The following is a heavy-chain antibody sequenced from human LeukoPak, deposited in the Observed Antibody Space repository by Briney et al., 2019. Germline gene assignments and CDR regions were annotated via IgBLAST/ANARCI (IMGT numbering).Heavy chain of an antibody. Sequence: PGGSLRLSCEASGFSVSNYAMHWVRQAPGKGLEWVAVLAYDGRNKEYADSVKGRFTIFRDKYSNTLSLQMNSLTAEDTGFYFCARDVVGDTLFNHWSQGTLVTVSS. CDR3: ARDVVGDTLFNH. J-gene: IGHJ4*02. CDR1: GFSVSNYA. D-gene: IGHD1-26*01. CDR2: LAYDGRNK. V-gene: IGHV3-30*04.